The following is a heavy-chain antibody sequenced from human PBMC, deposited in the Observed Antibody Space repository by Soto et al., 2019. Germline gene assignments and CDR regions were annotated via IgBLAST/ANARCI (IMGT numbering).Heavy chain of an antibody. Sequence: SETLSLTCSVSGGSMSEYFWRWIRQSPGKGLEWIGYIYYLGSTDYNPSLKSRVTISVDTSKRQFSLRLTSVTAADTAVYYCARDGYDGSGSPYPAYWGPGTQVTVSS. J-gene: IGHJ4*02. CDR3: ARDGYDGSGSPYPAY. CDR1: GGSMSEYF. V-gene: IGHV4-59*01. CDR2: IYYLGST. D-gene: IGHD3-10*01.